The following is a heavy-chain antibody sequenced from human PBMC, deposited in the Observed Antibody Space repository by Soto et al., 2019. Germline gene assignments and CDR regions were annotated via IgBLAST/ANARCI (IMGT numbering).Heavy chain of an antibody. CDR2: IYYSGKT. CDR1: GGSISNYY. V-gene: IGHV4-59*01. J-gene: IGHJ4*02. D-gene: IGHD6-19*01. CDR3: ARDSAVPGPLDY. Sequence: QVQLQESGPGLVKPSETLSLTCTVSGGSISNYYWSWIRQPPGKGLEWIGYIYYSGKTNYNPSLKSRVTISVDTSKNQFSLKRNSVTAADTAVYYCARDSAVPGPLDYWGQGTLVTVSS.